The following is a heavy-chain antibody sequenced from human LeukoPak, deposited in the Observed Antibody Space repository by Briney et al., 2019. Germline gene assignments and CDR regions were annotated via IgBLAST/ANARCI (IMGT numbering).Heavy chain of an antibody. Sequence: SETLSLTCTVSGGSISSYYWSWIRQPPGKGLEWIGYIYYSGSTNYNPSLKSRVTISVDTSKNQFSLKLSSVTAADTAVYYCARVSLGTGTTAYYYYMDVWGEGTTVTVSS. J-gene: IGHJ6*03. V-gene: IGHV4-59*01. D-gene: IGHD3-16*02. CDR1: GGSISSYY. CDR3: ARVSLGTGTTAYYYYMDV. CDR2: IYYSGST.